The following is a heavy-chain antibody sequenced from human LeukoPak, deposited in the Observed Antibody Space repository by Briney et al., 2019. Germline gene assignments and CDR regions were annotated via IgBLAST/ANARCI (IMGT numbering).Heavy chain of an antibody. D-gene: IGHD3-22*01. CDR3: ARGGYYDNSGASDY. V-gene: IGHV3-20*04. J-gene: IGHJ4*02. CDR1: GFTFDDYG. CDR2: INWNADST. Sequence: PGGSLRLSCAASGFTFDDYGMSWVRQAPGKGLEWVFGINWNADSTGYADSVKGRFTISRDNAKNSLYLQMNSLRAEDTALYYCARGGYYDNSGASDYWGQGTLVTVSS.